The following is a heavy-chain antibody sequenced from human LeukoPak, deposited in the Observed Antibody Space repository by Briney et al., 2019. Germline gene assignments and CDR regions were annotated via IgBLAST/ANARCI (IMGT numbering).Heavy chain of an antibody. CDR3: ARGPTVRIGAYYYYYMDV. D-gene: IGHD3-16*02. V-gene: IGHV3-30-3*01. CDR2: ISYDGSNK. Sequence: PGRSLRLSCAASGFTFSSYAMHWVRQAPGKGLEWVAVISYDGSNKYYADSVKGRFTISRDNSKNTLYLQMNSLRAEDTAVYYCARGPTVRIGAYYYYYMDVWGKGTTVTVSS. CDR1: GFTFSSYA. J-gene: IGHJ6*03.